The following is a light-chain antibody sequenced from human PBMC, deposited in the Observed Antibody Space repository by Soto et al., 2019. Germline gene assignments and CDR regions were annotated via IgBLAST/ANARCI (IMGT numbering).Light chain of an antibody. V-gene: IGKV1-39*01. J-gene: IGKJ2*01. CDR2: AAS. CDR3: QQSYSTPRT. CDR1: QSIDNF. Sequence: DIQMTQSPSSLSASVGDSVTFTCRASQSIDNFLNWYLQKPGKAPKLLIHAASNLQTGVPSRFSGSGSETDFTLPISSLQPEDFATYYCQQSYSTPRTFGQGTKLEIK.